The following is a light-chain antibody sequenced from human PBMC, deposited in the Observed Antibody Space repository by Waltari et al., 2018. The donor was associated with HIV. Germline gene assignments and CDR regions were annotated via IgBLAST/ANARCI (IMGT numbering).Light chain of an antibody. Sequence: EIVMTQSPATLSVSPGERATLSCRASQSVSSNLAWYQQKPGQAPRLLIFGASTRATGIPARFSGRGSGTEFTLTISSLQSEDFAVYYCQQYNNWPSTFGQGTKLEIK. J-gene: IGKJ2*01. CDR3: QQYNNWPST. CDR2: GAS. CDR1: QSVSSN. V-gene: IGKV3-15*01.